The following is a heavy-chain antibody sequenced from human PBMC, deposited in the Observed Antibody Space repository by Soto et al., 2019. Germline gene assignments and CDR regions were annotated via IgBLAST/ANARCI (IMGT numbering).Heavy chain of an antibody. CDR3: ARQNGDFDI. Sequence: PGESLKISCKGSGYRFTNFWIGWVRQMPGKGLEWMGIIYPGDSDIRYSPSFQGQVTISADKSINTAYLQWSSLKASDTAMYYCARQNGDFDIWGQGTMVTVSS. CDR2: IYPGDSDI. CDR1: GYRFTNFW. D-gene: IGHD2-8*01. J-gene: IGHJ3*02. V-gene: IGHV5-51*01.